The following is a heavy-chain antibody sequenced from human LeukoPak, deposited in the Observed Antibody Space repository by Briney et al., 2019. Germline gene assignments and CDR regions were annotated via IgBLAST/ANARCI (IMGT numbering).Heavy chain of an antibody. CDR2: ISSSSSYI. CDR1: GLSFTKAW. Sequence: GGSLRLSCAVSGLSFTKAWMSWVRQAPGKGLEWVSSISSSSSYIYYADSVKGRFTISRDNAKNSLYLQMNSLRAEDTAVYYCARDRQQLLDAFDIWGQGTMVTVSS. D-gene: IGHD6-13*01. CDR3: ARDRQQLLDAFDI. J-gene: IGHJ3*02. V-gene: IGHV3-21*01.